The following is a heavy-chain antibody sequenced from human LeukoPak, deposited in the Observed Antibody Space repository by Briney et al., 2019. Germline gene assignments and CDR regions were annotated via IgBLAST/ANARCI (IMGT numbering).Heavy chain of an antibody. CDR1: GFTFSSYS. Sequence: QPGGSLRLSCAASGFTFSSYSMNWVRQAPGKGLEWVSYISSSSSTIYYADSVKGRFTISRDNAKNTLYLQMNSLRAEDTAVYYCARGGAADFDYWGQGTLVTVSS. CDR2: ISSSSSTI. J-gene: IGHJ4*02. D-gene: IGHD1-26*01. CDR3: ARGGAADFDY. V-gene: IGHV3-48*04.